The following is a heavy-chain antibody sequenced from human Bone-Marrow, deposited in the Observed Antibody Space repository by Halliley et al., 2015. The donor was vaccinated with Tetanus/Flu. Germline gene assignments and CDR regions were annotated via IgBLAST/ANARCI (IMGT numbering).Heavy chain of an antibody. V-gene: IGHV4-59*02. CDR2: FYYSGCT. CDR3: VTRTSAVTSTPGAFDI. Sequence: TLSLTCTVSGGSVNNYYWSWIRQSPGKGLEWIGFFYYSGCTNYNPSLKSRITMSLDTSKNQFSLRLSSVTAADTAVYYCVTRTSAVTSTPGAFDIWGQGTMVTVSS. CDR1: GGSVNNYY. D-gene: IGHD2-21*02. J-gene: IGHJ3*02.